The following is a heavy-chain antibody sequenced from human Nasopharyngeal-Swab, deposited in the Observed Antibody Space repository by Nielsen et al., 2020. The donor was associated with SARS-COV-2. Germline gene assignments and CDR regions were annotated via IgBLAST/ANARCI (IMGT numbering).Heavy chain of an antibody. CDR2: INPNSGGT. J-gene: IGHJ3*02. CDR3: ARSHIVVVTDAFDI. Sequence: ASVQVSCKASGYTFTDYYMHWVRQAPGQGLEWMGWINPNSGGTNYAQKFQGWVTMTRDTSISTAYMELSRLRSDDTAVYYCARSHIVVVTDAFDIWGQGTMVTVSS. CDR1: GYTFTDYY. D-gene: IGHD2-21*02. V-gene: IGHV1-2*04.